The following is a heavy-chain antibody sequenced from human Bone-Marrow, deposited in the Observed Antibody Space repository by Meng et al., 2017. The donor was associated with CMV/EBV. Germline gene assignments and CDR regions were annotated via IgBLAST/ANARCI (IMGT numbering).Heavy chain of an antibody. CDR2: VSPNTGAT. D-gene: IGHD6-13*01. V-gene: IGHV1-2*02. CDR3: ARSTWYDYFDP. Sequence: ASVKVSCKASGPTFTGYYLHWVRQAPGQGLQWLGWVSPNTGATQYGENFQGRVTFSRDTSTTTAYMELTSLTSDDTAVYYCARSTWYDYFDPWGQGTLVTVSS. J-gene: IGHJ5*02. CDR1: GPTFTGYY.